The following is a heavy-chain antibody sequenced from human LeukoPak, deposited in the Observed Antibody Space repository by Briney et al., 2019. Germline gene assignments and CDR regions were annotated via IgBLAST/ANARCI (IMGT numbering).Heavy chain of an antibody. J-gene: IGHJ4*02. Sequence: ASVKVSCKASGYTFTSYDINWVRQAPGQGLEWMGWINTNTGNPTYVQGFTGRFVFSLDTSVSTAYLQISSLKADDTAVYYCARRRLLWFSGLNYFDYWGQGTLVTVSS. CDR1: GYTFTSYD. D-gene: IGHD3-10*01. CDR3: ARRRLLWFSGLNYFDY. V-gene: IGHV7-4-1*02. CDR2: INTNTGNP.